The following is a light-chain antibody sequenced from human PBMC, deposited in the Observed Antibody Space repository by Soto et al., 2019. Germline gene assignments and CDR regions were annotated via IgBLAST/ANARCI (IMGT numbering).Light chain of an antibody. CDR2: EVS. Sequence: QSALTQPASVSGSPGQSITISCTGTSSDVGDYNYVSWYQQHPGKAPKLIIFEVSNRPSGASNRFSGSKSGNTASLTISGLQAEDEADYYCTSYSVSSSTYVFGTGTKVTVL. V-gene: IGLV2-14*01. J-gene: IGLJ1*01. CDR1: SSDVGDYNY. CDR3: TSYSVSSSTYV.